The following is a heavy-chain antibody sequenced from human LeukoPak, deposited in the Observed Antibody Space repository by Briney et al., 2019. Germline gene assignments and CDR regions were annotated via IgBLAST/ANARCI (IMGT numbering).Heavy chain of an antibody. J-gene: IGHJ1*01. CDR2: ISGRSSHV. CDR1: GFSFSDYD. D-gene: IGHD3-16*01. CDR3: GRAFPPLRTSSAGDL. V-gene: IGHV3-21*01. Sequence: TPGGSLRLSCSASGFSFSDYDMNWVRQAPGKGLEWVSAISGRSSHVYYGESVKGRFTISRDNAKNSLYLQLHSLGVEDTAVYYCGRAFPPLRTSSAGDLWGQGTLVTVSS.